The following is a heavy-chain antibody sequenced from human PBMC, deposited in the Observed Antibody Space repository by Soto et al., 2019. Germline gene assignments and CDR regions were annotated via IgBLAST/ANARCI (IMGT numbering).Heavy chain of an antibody. CDR3: ASLNNWSSGDGRIDV. CDR2: IMPLYAKP. Sequence: QVQLVQSGAEVNKPGSSVKVSCKASGGTFNTYTISWVRQVPGQGLEWMGGIMPLYAKPTYAQTFQGRLMLAAYEHTNTVYMELSSLRSEDTALYYCASLNNWSSGDGRIDVWGRGTAVSVSS. CDR1: GGTFNTYT. D-gene: IGHD1-20*01. J-gene: IGHJ6*02. V-gene: IGHV1-69*01.